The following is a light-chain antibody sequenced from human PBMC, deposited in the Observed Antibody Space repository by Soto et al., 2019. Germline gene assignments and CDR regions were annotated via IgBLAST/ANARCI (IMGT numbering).Light chain of an antibody. CDR2: GAS. CDR3: QQYNNWPLYT. V-gene: IGKV3D-15*01. Sequence: EVVMTQSPATLSVSPGERATLXXXXXQSVSSNLAWYQQNPGQAPRLLIFGASTRATGIPARFSGSGSGIEFTLTISSLQSEDFAVYYCQQYNNWPLYTFGQGTKVDI. CDR1: QSVSSN. J-gene: IGKJ2*01.